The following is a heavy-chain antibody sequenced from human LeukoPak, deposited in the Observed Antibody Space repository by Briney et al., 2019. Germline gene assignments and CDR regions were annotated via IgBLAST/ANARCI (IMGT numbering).Heavy chain of an antibody. CDR2: IYYSGSP. CDR3: ARGYNWNSWFDP. J-gene: IGHJ5*02. CDR1: GGSISSSSYY. D-gene: IGHD1-20*01. Sequence: SETLSLTCTVSGGSISSSSYYWGWIRQPPGKGLEWIGSIYYSGSPYYNPSLQSRLTISVDTSKNQFSLKLSSVTAADTAVYYCARGYNWNSWFDPWGQGTLVTVSS. V-gene: IGHV4-39*07.